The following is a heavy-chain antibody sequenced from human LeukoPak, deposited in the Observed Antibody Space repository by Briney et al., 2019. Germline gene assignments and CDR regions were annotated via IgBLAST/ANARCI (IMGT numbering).Heavy chain of an antibody. CDR2: ISAYNGNT. CDR3: ARQNLLLWFGELLGPQSGYYYGMDV. Sequence: PWASVKVSCKASGYTFTSYGISWVRQAPGQGLEWMGWISAYNGNTNYAQMLQGRVTMTTDTSTSTAYMELRSLRSDDTAVYYCARQNLLLWFGELLGPQSGYYYGMDVWGQGTTVTVSS. D-gene: IGHD3-10*01. V-gene: IGHV1-18*01. CDR1: GYTFTSYG. J-gene: IGHJ6*02.